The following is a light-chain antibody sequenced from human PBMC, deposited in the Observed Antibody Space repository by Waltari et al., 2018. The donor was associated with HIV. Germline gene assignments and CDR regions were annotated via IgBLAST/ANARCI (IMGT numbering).Light chain of an antibody. CDR2: DVI. J-gene: IGLJ2*01. V-gene: IGLV2-8*01. CDR1: SSDVGGYNY. CDR3: SSHAGSKVV. Sequence: QSALTQPPSASGSPGQSVTLSCTGTSSDVGGYNYVSWQQQPPGKAPTLMIYDVIKRPAGVPDRFSGSKSGNTASLTVSGLQPEDEADYYCSSHAGSKVVFGGGTRLTVL.